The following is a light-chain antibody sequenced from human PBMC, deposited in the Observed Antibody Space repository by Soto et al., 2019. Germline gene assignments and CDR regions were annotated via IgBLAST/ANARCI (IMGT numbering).Light chain of an antibody. J-gene: IGLJ1*01. CDR3: ISYAGSSNV. Sequence: QSALTQPPSASGSPGQSVAISCTGTSSDVGGYNYVSWYQQQPGKAPKLMIYEVNKRPSWVPDRFSGSKSGNTASLTVSGLQAEDEADYCISYAGSSNVFGTGTKLTVL. CDR2: EVN. V-gene: IGLV2-8*01. CDR1: SSDVGGYNY.